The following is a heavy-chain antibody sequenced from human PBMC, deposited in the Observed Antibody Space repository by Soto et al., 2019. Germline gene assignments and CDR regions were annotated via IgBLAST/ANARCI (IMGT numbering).Heavy chain of an antibody. CDR3: ARGAIVVITSPLFDY. V-gene: IGHV4-31*03. J-gene: IGHJ4*02. Sequence: QVQLQESGPGLVKPSQTLSLTCTVSGAPISSAEYYWSWVRQHPGKGLEWLAYIHYTGSTYYNPSLKSRLTISIDTSKSQFSLKLSSVTAADTAVYYCARGAIVVITSPLFDYWGQGTLVTVSS. CDR1: GAPISSAEYY. CDR2: IHYTGST. D-gene: IGHD3-22*01.